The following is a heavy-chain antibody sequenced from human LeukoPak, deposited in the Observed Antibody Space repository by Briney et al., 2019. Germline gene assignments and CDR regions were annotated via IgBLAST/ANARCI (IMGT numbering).Heavy chain of an antibody. D-gene: IGHD2-21*01. CDR2: IIPTFGTA. V-gene: IGHV1-69*13. CDR1: GGTFSNYA. Sequence: SVKVSCTASGGTFSNYAISWVRQAPGQGLEWMGGIIPTFGTASYAQKFQGRVTITADESTSTAYMELSSLRSDDTAVYYCARDALNGGDTLKLFDYWGQGTLVTVSS. CDR3: ARDALNGGDTLKLFDY. J-gene: IGHJ4*02.